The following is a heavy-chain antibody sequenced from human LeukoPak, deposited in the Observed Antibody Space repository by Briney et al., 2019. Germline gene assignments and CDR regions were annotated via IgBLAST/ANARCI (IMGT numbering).Heavy chain of an antibody. V-gene: IGHV3-7*01. D-gene: IGHD3-22*01. CDR2: IKDDGSEK. CDR1: GFPFSAYL. CDR3: ARDRDKAYYYDSSGYSIDY. Sequence: TGGSLRLSCAASGFPFSAYLMSWVRQAPEKGLEWVANIKDDGSEKYYVDSVKGRFTVSRDNAKNSLYLQMNSLRAEDTAVYHCARDRDKAYYYDSSGYSIDYWGQGTLVTVSS. J-gene: IGHJ4*02.